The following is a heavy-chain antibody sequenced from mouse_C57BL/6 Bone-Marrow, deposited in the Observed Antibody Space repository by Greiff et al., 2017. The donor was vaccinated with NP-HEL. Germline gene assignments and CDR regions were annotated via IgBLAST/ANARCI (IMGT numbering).Heavy chain of an antibody. CDR3: ARNYGSYYFDY. D-gene: IGHD1-1*01. CDR1: GYTFTSYG. CDR2: IYPRSGNT. Sequence: VKLMESGAELARPGASVKLSCKASGYTFTSYGISWVKQRTGQGLEWIGEIYPRSGNTYYNEKFKGKATLTADKSSSTAYMELRSLTSEDSAVYFCARNYGSYYFDYWGQGTTLTVSS. V-gene: IGHV1-81*01. J-gene: IGHJ2*01.